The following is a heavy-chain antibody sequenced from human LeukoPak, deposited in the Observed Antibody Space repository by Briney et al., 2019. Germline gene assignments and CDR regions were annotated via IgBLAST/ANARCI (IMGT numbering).Heavy chain of an antibody. V-gene: IGHV3-21*04. CDR3: ARRALRGYNYMGVFDI. J-gene: IGHJ3*02. D-gene: IGHD5-24*01. Sequence: GGSLRLSCAASGFTFSSYSMNWVRQAPGKGLEWVSSISSSSSYIYYADSVKGRFTISRDNAKNSLYLQMNSLRASDTAMYYCARRALRGYNYMGVFDIWGQGTIVTVSS. CDR1: GFTFSSYS. CDR2: ISSSSSYI.